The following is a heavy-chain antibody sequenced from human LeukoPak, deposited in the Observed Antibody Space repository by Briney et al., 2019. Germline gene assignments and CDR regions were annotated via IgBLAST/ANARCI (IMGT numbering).Heavy chain of an antibody. J-gene: IGHJ4*02. CDR1: GYTFTGYY. D-gene: IGHD3-9*01. CDR3: ARGDDILVPLRS. V-gene: IGHV1-2*02. Sequence: ASVKVSCKASGYTFTGYYMHWVRQAPGQGLEWMGWINPNSGGTNYAQKFQGKVTMTRDTSISTAYMELSRLRSDDTAVYYCARGDDILVPLRSWGQGTLVTVSS. CDR2: INPNSGGT.